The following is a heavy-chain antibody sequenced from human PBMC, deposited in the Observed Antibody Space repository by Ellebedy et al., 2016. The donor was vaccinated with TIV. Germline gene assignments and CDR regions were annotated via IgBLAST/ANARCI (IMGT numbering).Heavy chain of an antibody. Sequence: GGSLRLSCAASGFTFRNYAMHWVRQAPGKGLEWVAVTSFDEISKNYADSVKGRFRVSKDNSKSTLYLQMNSLRPEDTAVYYCARDEVFRGSYGMDVWGQGTTVVVAS. CDR3: ARDEVFRGSYGMDV. J-gene: IGHJ6*02. CDR1: GFTFRNYA. D-gene: IGHD1-26*01. V-gene: IGHV3-30-3*01. CDR2: TSFDEISK.